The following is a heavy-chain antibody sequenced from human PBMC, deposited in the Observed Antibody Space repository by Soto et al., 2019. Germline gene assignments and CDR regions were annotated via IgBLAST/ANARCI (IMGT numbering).Heavy chain of an antibody. CDR3: VRDYYDTSGYPNTFDM. D-gene: IGHD3-22*01. V-gene: IGHV3-21*01. Sequence: PGGSLRLSCAASGFTLSRHTMNWVRKAQGKGLEWVSFIGSRTYDIYYADSVKGRFTISRDNAKNSLYLDLTRLRAEDTAVYFCVRDYYDTSGYPNTFDMWGQGTMVTV. CDR1: GFTLSRHT. CDR2: IGSRTYDI. J-gene: IGHJ3*02.